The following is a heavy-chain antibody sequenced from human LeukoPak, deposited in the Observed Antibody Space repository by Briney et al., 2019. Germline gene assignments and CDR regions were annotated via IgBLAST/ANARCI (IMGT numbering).Heavy chain of an antibody. CDR1: GGSISGYF. D-gene: IGHD5-24*01. J-gene: IGHJ4*02. Sequence: ASEALSLTCTVSGGSISGYFWSWVRQPPGKGVEWIAYILYSGSTNYNPSLKRRVTISVDTSKNQFSLMLTSVTAADTAVYYCARHESNGYIASAFDYWGQGTLVTVSS. CDR3: ARHESNGYIASAFDY. V-gene: IGHV4-59*01. CDR2: ILYSGST.